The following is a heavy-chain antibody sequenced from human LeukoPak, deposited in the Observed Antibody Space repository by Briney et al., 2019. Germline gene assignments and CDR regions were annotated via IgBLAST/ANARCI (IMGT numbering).Heavy chain of an antibody. J-gene: IGHJ4*02. Sequence: GGSLRLSCEPSGLTFISYTMTWVRQAPGKGRNWASSISSSSSYIYYADSVKGRFTISRDNAKNSLYLQMNSLRAEDTAVYYCARDGVNLWYFDYWGQGTLVTVSS. CDR3: ARDGVNLWYFDY. D-gene: IGHD3-3*01. CDR1: GLTFISYT. V-gene: IGHV3-21*01. CDR2: ISSSSSYI.